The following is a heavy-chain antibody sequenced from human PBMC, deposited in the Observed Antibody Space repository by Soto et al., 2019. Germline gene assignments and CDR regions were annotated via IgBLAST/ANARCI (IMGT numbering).Heavy chain of an antibody. D-gene: IGHD5-18*01. Sequence: PETLSLTCTVSGVSISSSSYYWVLIRQPQGKGLEWIGSIYYSGSTYCNPSLKSRVTISVDTSKNQFSLKLSSVTAADTAVYYCARHDGYVGRTENWFDAWGQGTLVTVSS. J-gene: IGHJ5*02. CDR2: IYYSGST. V-gene: IGHV4-39*01. CDR1: GVSISSSSYY. CDR3: ARHDGYVGRTENWFDA.